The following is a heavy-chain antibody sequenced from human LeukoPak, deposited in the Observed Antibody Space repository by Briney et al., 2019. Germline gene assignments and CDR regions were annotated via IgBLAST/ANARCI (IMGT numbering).Heavy chain of an antibody. D-gene: IGHD6-13*01. J-gene: IGHJ6*02. CDR2: INHSGST. Sequence: SETPSLTCAVYGGSFSGYYWSWIRQPPGKGLEWIGEINHSGSTNYNPSLKSRVTISVDTSKNQFSLKLSSVTAADTAVYYCARDTRPGYSSCPACYYYGMDVWGQGTTVTVSS. CDR3: ARDTRPGYSSCPACYYYGMDV. CDR1: GGSFSGYY. V-gene: IGHV4-34*01.